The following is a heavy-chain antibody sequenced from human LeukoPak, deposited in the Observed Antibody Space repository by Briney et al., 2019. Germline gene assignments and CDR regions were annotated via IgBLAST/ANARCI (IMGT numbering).Heavy chain of an antibody. CDR2: ISGSGGSR. V-gene: IGHV3-23*01. D-gene: IGHD6-13*01. J-gene: IGHJ4*02. CDR3: AKRGSRDFDY. CDR1: GFTFSNFP. Sequence: GGSLRLSCAASGFTFSNFPMSWVRQAPGKGLEWVSAISGSGGSRYYADSVKGRFTISRDNSKNTLDLQMNSLRAEDTAVYYCAKRGSRDFDYWGQGTLVTVSS.